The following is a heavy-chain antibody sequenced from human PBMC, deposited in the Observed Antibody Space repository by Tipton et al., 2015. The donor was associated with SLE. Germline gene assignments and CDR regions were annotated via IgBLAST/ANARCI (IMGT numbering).Heavy chain of an antibody. J-gene: IGHJ6*02. CDR3: ASRPTVSTRSGHYYYGMDV. CDR2: IYYSGST. CDR1: GGSISSSNYY. D-gene: IGHD4-11*01. Sequence: TLSLTCTVSGGSISSSNYYWGWIRQPPGKGLEWIGSIYYSGSTYYNPSLKSRVTISVDTSKNQFSLKLSSVTAADTAVYYCASRPTVSTRSGHYYYGMDVWGQGTKVTVSS. V-gene: IGHV4-39*07.